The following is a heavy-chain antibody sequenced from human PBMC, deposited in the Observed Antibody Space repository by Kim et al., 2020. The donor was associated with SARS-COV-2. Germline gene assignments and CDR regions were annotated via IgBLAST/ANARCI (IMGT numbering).Heavy chain of an antibody. V-gene: IGHV1-18*01. CDR2: ISVYTDNP. CDR3: ARAPYSGSPYYYYYYGMDV. Sequence: ASVKVSCKASGYTFSSQGISWVRQAPGQGLEWMGWISVYTDNPKYAQNLQGRVTMTTDTSTSTAYMELRSLRSDDTAVYYCARAPYSGSPYYYYYYGMDVWGQGTTVTVSS. J-gene: IGHJ6*02. D-gene: IGHD1-26*01. CDR1: GYTFSSQG.